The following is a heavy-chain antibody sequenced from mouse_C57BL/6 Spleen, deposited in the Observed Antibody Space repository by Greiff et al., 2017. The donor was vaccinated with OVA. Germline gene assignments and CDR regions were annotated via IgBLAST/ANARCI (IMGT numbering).Heavy chain of an antibody. CDR2: IDPSDSYT. D-gene: IGHD2-2*01. CDR1: GYTFTSYW. V-gene: IGHV1-69*01. J-gene: IGHJ4*01. Sequence: QVQLQQPGAELVMPGASVKLSCNASGYTFTSYWMNWVKQRPGQGLEWIGEIDPSDSYTNSNQKFKGKATLTVYKSSCTAYMQRSSLTSEDAAVDDCARRDGYDFYYGMDYWGQGTSVTVSS. CDR3: ARRDGYDFYYGMDY.